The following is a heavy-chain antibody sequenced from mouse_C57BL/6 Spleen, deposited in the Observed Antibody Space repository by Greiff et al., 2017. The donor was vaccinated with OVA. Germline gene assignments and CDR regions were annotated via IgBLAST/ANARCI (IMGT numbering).Heavy chain of an antibody. CDR1: GYTFTSYW. CDR2: IDPSDSYT. CDR3: ASPITTGDY. Sequence: VQLQQSGAELVKPGASVKLSCKASGYTFTSYWMQWVKQRPGQGLEWIGEIDPSDSYTNYNQKFKGKATLTVDTSSSTAYMQLSSLTSEDSAVYYCASPITTGDYWGQGTTLTVSS. J-gene: IGHJ2*01. V-gene: IGHV1-50*01. D-gene: IGHD1-1*01.